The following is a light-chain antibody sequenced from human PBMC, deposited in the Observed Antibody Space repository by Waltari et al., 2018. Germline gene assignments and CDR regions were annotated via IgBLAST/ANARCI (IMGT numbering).Light chain of an antibody. V-gene: IGKV1-33*01. J-gene: IGKJ4*01. Sequence: HVTQYSSSLSADVGARVTINSQVSQYIINYLNWFQQKPGKAPKLLILDATNLETWVPSRFSGSGSGADFTFTIGRLHPEDVATYYCKQYDYLPALTFGGGTKVEIK. CDR1: QYIINY. CDR3: KQYDYLPALT. CDR2: DAT.